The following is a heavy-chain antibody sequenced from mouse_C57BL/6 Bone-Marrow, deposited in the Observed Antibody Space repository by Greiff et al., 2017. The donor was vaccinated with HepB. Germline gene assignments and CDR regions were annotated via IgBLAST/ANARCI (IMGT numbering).Heavy chain of an antibody. CDR2: IYPRSGNT. Sequence: QVQLQQSGAELARPGASVKLSCKASGYTFTSYGISWVKQRTGQGLEWIGEIYPRSGNTYYNEKFKGKTTLTADKSSSTAYMELRSLTSEASAVYFCARSGVTGTVPFAYWGQGTLVTVSA. D-gene: IGHD4-1*01. V-gene: IGHV1-81*01. CDR1: GYTFTSYG. J-gene: IGHJ3*01. CDR3: ARSGVTGTVPFAY.